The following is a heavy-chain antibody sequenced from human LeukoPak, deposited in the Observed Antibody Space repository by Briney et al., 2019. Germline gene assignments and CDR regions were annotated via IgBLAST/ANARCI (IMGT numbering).Heavy chain of an antibody. V-gene: IGHV3-30*04. CDR2: ISYDGSNK. CDR1: GFTFSSYA. J-gene: IGHJ4*02. Sequence: VGSLRLSCAASGFTFSSYAMHWVRQAPGKGLEWVAVISYDGSNKYYADSVKGRFTISRDNSKNTLYLQMNSLRAEDTAVYYCARAAVFDYWGQGTLVTVSS. CDR3: ARAAVFDY.